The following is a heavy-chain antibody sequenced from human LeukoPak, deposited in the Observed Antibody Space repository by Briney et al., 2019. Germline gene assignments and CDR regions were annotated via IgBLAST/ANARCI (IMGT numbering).Heavy chain of an antibody. D-gene: IGHD6-13*01. CDR3: ARVHRTLAAAGTCDY. V-gene: IGHV4-38-2*02. CDR1: GYSISNGYY. J-gene: IGHJ4*02. CDR2: VYHSGST. Sequence: SETLSLTCTVSGYSISNGYYWGWIRQPPGKGLEWIGTVYHSGSTYYNPSLKSRVTISVDTSKNQFSLDLTSVTAADTAVYYCARVHRTLAAAGTCDYWGQGTLVTVSS.